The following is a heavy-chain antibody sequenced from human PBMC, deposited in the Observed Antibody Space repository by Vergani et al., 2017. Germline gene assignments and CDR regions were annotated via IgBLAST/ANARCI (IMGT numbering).Heavy chain of an antibody. D-gene: IGHD6-19*01. CDR2: IFSNGAK. V-gene: IGHV2-26*01. CDR3: SRIPVIAVSDKFFYHNGMDV. J-gene: IGHJ6*02. Sequence: QVTLKESGPVVVKPTETLTLTCTVSGFSLTNPTLGVSWIRQSPGKALEWLAHIFSNGAKSYTTSLRSRLTISRDTSKSQVVLTMTNRDPVDTATYFCSRIPVIAVSDKFFYHNGMDVWGQGTTVTVSS. CDR1: GFSLTNPTLG.